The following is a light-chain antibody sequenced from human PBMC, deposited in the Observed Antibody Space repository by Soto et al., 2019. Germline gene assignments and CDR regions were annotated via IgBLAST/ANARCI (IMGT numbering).Light chain of an antibody. V-gene: IGKV3-11*01. CDR3: QQRSN. CDR1: QSVSSY. CDR2: DAS. J-gene: IGKJ4*01. Sequence: EIVLTQSPATLSLSPGERATLSCRASQSVSSYLAWYQQKPGQAPRLLIYDASNRATGIPARFSGSGSGTAFTLTISRLEPEDFAVYYCQQRSNFGGGNKVEIK.